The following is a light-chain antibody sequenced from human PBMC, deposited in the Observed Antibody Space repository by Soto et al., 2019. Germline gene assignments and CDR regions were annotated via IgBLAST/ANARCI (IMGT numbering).Light chain of an antibody. V-gene: IGLV2-23*02. CDR1: SSDIGIYNL. Sequence: QSALTQPASVSGSPGQSITISCTGTSSDIGIYNLVSWYQQHPGKAPKLIIYDSTKRPSGVSNRFSGSKSGNTVSLTVSGLQVEYEADYCCCLSASRTTVMFGGGTKLTVL. CDR2: DST. CDR3: CLSASRTTVM. J-gene: IGLJ3*02.